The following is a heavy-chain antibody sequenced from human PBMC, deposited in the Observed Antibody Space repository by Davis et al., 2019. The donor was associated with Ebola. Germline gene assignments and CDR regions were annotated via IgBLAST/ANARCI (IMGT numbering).Heavy chain of an antibody. CDR2: IWFDGRNA. Sequence: PGGSLRLSCVASGLTFSRYGMHWVRQPPGKGLEWVAFIWFDGRNAHYIDSVKGRFTISRDNAKNSLYLQMNSLRVEDTAVYYCARMYSGSPEGGDYWGQGTLVIVSS. CDR1: GLTFSRYG. CDR3: ARMYSGSPEGGDY. D-gene: IGHD1-26*01. J-gene: IGHJ4*02. V-gene: IGHV3-33*03.